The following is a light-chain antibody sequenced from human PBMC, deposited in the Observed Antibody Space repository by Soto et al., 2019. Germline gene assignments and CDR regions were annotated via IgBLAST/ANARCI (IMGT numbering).Light chain of an antibody. CDR1: QTVSSSY. CDR3: QQYGSEPELT. J-gene: IGKJ4*01. V-gene: IGKV3-20*01. Sequence: EIVLTQSPGTLSLSPGERATLSCRASQTVSSSYLAWYQQKPGQAPRLLIYGASRRATGIPDRFSGSGSGRDFTLTISRLEPEDCAVYYCQQYGSEPELTLGGGTKVDIK. CDR2: GAS.